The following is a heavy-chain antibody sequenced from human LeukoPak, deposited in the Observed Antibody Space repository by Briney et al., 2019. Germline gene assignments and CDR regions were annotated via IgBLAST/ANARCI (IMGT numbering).Heavy chain of an antibody. J-gene: IGHJ4*02. CDR2: IYYSGST. V-gene: IGHV4-59*01. D-gene: IGHD4-17*01. CDR1: GGSFSSYY. CDR3: ARTSGSGLRGLDY. Sequence: PSEILSLTCAVYGGSFSSYYWSWIRQPPGKGLEWIGYIYYSGSTNYNPSLKSRVTISVDTSKNQFSLKLSSVTAADTVVYYCARTSGSGLRGLDYWGQGTLVTVSS.